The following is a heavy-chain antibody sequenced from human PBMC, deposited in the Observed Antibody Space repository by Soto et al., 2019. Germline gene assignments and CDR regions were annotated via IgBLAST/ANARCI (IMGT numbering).Heavy chain of an antibody. V-gene: IGHV3-48*01. J-gene: IGHJ5*02. D-gene: IGHD3-10*01. Sequence: EVQLVEPGGGLVQPGGSLRLSCAASGFTFSSYSMNWVRQAPGKGLEWVSYISSSSSTIYYADSVKGRFTISRDNAKNSLYLQMNSLRAEDTAVYYCARDPLSPILWFGDSVSPINWFDPWGQGTLVTVSS. CDR1: GFTFSSYS. CDR3: ARDPLSPILWFGDSVSPINWFDP. CDR2: ISSSSSTI.